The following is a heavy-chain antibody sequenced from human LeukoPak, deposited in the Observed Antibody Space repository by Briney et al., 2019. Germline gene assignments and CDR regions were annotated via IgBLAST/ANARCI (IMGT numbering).Heavy chain of an antibody. Sequence: FTFXXYEMNWVRQAPGKXLEWVSYISSSGSTIYYADSVKGRFTISRDNAKNXLYLQMNSLRDEDTAVYYCXXXGXXXXGGVWGXGXTVTISS. D-gene: IGHD3-16*01. CDR1: FTFXXYE. CDR2: ISSSGSTI. CDR3: XXXGXXXXGGV. J-gene: IGHJ6*04. V-gene: IGHV3-48*03.